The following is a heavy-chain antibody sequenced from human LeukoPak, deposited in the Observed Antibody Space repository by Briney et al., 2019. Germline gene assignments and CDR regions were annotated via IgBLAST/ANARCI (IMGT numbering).Heavy chain of an antibody. CDR3: ARGVVYPTWSGPHWSDY. J-gene: IGHJ4*02. Sequence: GGSLRLSCAASGFTFSSYWMSWVRQAPGKGPEWVAHIKQDASQEDHVDSVKGRFTISRDNAKNSLYLQMYSLRAEDTAVYYCARGVVYPTWSGPHWSDYWGQGTLVTVPS. CDR1: GFTFSSYW. V-gene: IGHV3-7*01. CDR2: IKQDASQE. D-gene: IGHD3-3*01.